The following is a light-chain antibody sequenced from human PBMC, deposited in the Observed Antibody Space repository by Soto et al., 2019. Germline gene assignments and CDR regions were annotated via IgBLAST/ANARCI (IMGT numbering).Light chain of an antibody. CDR3: MQALQTPT. CDR2: LGS. CDR1: QSLLHSNGYNY. J-gene: IGKJ4*01. V-gene: IGKV2-28*01. Sequence: DVVMTQSPLSLPATLGQPASISCRSSQSLLHSNGYNYLDWYLQKPGQSPQLLIYLGSNRASGVPDRFSGSGSGTDFTLKISRVEAEDVGVYYCMQALQTPTFGGGTKVDIK.